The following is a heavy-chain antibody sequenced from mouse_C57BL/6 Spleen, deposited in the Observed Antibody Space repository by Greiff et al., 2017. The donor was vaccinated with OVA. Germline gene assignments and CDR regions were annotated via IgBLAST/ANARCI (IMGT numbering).Heavy chain of an antibody. CDR3: ARSDYYYAMDY. J-gene: IGHJ4*01. V-gene: IGHV1-53*01. Sequence: QVQLKQPGTELVKPGASVKLSCKASGYTFTSYWMPWVKQRPGQGLEWIGNINPSNGGTNYNEKFKSKATLTVDKSSSPAYMQLSSLTSEDSAVYYCARSDYYYAMDYWGQGTSVTVSS. CDR2: INPSNGGT. CDR1: GYTFTSYW.